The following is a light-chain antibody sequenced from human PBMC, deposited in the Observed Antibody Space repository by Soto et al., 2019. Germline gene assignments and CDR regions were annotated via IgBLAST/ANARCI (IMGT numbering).Light chain of an antibody. V-gene: IGKV1-33*01. CDR1: QDISNY. Sequence: DIQMTQSPSSLSASVGDRVTITCQASQDISNYLNWYQQKPGKAPKLLIYDASNLETGVPSRFSGSGSGTDFTFTISSLQAEDLATYYCQQYDNLLFTFGPGTKVDIK. CDR2: DAS. CDR3: QQYDNLLFT. J-gene: IGKJ3*01.